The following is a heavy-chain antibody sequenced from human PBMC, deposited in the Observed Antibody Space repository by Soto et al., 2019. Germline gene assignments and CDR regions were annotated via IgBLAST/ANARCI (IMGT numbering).Heavy chain of an antibody. CDR2: INPNSGGT. J-gene: IGHJ4*02. D-gene: IGHD4-17*01. CDR3: ASLYGDPGGYYFDY. Sequence: GASVEVSCKASGYTFTGYYMHWVRQAPGQGLEWMGWINPNSGGTNYAQKFQGWVTMTRDTSISTAYMELRSLRSDDTAVYYCASLYGDPGGYYFDYWGQGTLVTVSS. CDR1: GYTFTGYY. V-gene: IGHV1-2*04.